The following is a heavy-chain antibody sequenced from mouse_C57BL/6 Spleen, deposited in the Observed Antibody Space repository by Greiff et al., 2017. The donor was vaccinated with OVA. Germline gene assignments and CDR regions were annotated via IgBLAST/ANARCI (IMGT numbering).Heavy chain of an antibody. D-gene: IGHD2-3*01. CDR2: INPNNGGT. CDR3: ARDGYYAWFAY. V-gene: IGHV1-22*01. Sequence: VQLQQSGPELVKPGASVKMSCKASGYTFTDYNMHWVKQSHGKSLEWIGYINPNNGGTSYNQKFKGKATLTVNKSSSTAYMERRSLTSEDSAVYYCARDGYYAWFAYWGQGTLVTVSA. CDR1: GYTFTDYN. J-gene: IGHJ3*01.